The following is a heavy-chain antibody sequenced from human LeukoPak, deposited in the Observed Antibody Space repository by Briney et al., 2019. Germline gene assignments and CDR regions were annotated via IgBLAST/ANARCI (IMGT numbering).Heavy chain of an antibody. CDR3: ARDWRYAYYYYMDV. V-gene: IGHV3-21*01. J-gene: IGHJ6*03. Sequence: GGSLRLSCAASGFTFSSYSMNWVRQAPGKGLEWVSSISSSSSYIYYADSVKGRFTISRDNAKNTLYLQMNSLRAEDTAVYYCARDWRYAYYYYMDVWGKGTTVTVSS. CDR1: GFTFSSYS. CDR2: ISSSSSYI. D-gene: IGHD3-16*01.